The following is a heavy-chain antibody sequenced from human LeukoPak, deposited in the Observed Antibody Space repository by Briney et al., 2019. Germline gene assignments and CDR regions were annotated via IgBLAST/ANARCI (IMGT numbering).Heavy chain of an antibody. D-gene: IGHD3-22*01. V-gene: IGHV1-24*01. J-gene: IGHJ5*02. CDR3: ARDWDDGRAERPA. CDR1: GYTLTELS. CDR2: FDPEDGET. Sequence: ASAKVSCKVSGYTLTELSMHWVRQAPGKGLEWMGGFDPEDGETIYAQKFQGRVTMTEDTSTDTAYMELSSLRAEDTAVYYCARDWDDGRAERPAWGQGTLVTVSS.